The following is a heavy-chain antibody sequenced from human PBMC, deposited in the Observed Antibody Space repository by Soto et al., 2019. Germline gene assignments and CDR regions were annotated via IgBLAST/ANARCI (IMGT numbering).Heavy chain of an antibody. CDR2: MYHTGST. J-gene: IGHJ4*02. CDR1: GDSISSNKW. CDR3: ASLYGDPGGYYFDY. V-gene: IGHV4-4*02. D-gene: IGHD4-17*01. Sequence: PSETLSLTCAVSGDSISSNKWWSWVRQPPEKGLEWIGEMYHTGSTNYNPSLKSRVTISVDRSKNQVPLKLSSVTAADTAVYYCASLYGDPGGYYFDYWGQGTLVTVSS.